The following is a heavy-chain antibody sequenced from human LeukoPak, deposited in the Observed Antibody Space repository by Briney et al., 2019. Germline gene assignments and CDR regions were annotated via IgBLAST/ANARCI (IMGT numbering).Heavy chain of an antibody. CDR2: IYYSGST. CDR3: ARLHRGEEAFDI. CDR1: GGSISSYY. J-gene: IGHJ3*02. V-gene: IGHV4-59*01. Sequence: SSETLSLTCTVSGGSISSYYWSWIRQPPGKGLEWIGYIYYSGSTNYNPSLKSRVTISVDTSKNQFSLKLSSVTAADTAVYYCARLHRGEEAFDIWGQGTMVTVSS.